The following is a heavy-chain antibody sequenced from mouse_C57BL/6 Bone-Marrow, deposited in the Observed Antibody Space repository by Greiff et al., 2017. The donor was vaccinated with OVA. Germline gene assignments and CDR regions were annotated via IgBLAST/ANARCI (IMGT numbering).Heavy chain of an antibody. V-gene: IGHV5-6*01. D-gene: IGHD1-1*01. CDR2: ISSGGSYT. CDR3: ARHYYGSSYY. CDR1: GFTFSSYG. Sequence: EVQGVESGGDLVKPGGSLKLSCAASGFTFSSYGMSWVRQTPDKRLEWVATISSGGSYTYSPDSVKGRFTISRDNAKNTLYLQMSSLKSEDTAMYYCARHYYGSSYYWGQGTTLTVSS. J-gene: IGHJ2*01.